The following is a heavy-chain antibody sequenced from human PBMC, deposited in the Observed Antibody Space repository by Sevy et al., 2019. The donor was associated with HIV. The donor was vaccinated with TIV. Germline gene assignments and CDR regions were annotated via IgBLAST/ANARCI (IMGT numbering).Heavy chain of an antibody. V-gene: IGHV4-38-2*01. D-gene: IGHD2-8*01. Sequence: SETLSLTCAVSGYSISTGYYWGWIRQPPGKGLEWIGIIYHSGSTYYNPSLKSRVIISVDTSKNQFSLKLSSVTAADTAVYYCARGGGMVSMLYARFDSWGQGTLVTVSS. CDR1: GYSISTGYY. CDR2: IYHSGST. J-gene: IGHJ4*02. CDR3: ARGGGMVSMLYARFDS.